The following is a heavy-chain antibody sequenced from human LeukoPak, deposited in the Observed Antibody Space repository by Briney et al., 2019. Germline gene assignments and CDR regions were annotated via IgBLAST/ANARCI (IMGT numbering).Heavy chain of an antibody. CDR2: ISNSGGST. CDR3: AIFGVVRYFDY. CDR1: GFTFSSYA. V-gene: IGHV3-23*01. D-gene: IGHD3-3*01. J-gene: IGHJ4*02. Sequence: PGGSLRLSCVASGFTFSSYAMSWVRQAPGMGLDWVSGISNSGGSTYYADSVKGRFTISRDNSKNTLYLQMNSLRAEDTAIYYCAIFGVVRYFDYWGQGTLVTVSS.